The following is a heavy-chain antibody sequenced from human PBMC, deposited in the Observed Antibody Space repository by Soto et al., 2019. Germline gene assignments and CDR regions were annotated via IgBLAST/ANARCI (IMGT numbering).Heavy chain of an antibody. J-gene: IGHJ6*02. V-gene: IGHV3-30*03. D-gene: IGHD6-19*01. CDR3: ATTPAVAGPIYYYYYGMDV. CDR1: GSTFSSYG. CDR2: ISYDGSNK. Sequence: GGSLRLSCAASGSTFSSYGMHWVRQAPGKGLEWVAVISYDGSNKYYADSVKGRFTISRDNSKNTLYLQMNSLRAEDTAVYYCATTPAVAGPIYYYYYGMDVWGQGTTVTVSS.